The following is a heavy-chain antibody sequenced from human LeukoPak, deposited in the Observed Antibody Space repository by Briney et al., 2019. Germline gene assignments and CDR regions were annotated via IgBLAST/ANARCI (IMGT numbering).Heavy chain of an antibody. D-gene: IGHD2/OR15-2a*01. J-gene: IGHJ6*03. CDR3: AVIGSLSNYYYMDV. CDR2: MNPNSGNT. V-gene: IGHV1-8*03. Sequence: GASVKLSCTASGYTFTIYDINRVRQATGQGHEWMGWMNPNSGNTGYAQKFQGRVTITRNTSISTAYMELSSLRSEDTAVYYCAVIGSLSNYYYMDVWGKGTTVTVSS. CDR1: GYTFTIYD.